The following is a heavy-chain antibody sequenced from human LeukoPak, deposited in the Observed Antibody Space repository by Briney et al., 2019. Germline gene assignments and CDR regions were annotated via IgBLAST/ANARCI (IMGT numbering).Heavy chain of an antibody. Sequence: SSETLSLTCTVSGDSISNYCWSWIRQPAGKGLEWIGRIYPSGTTNFSPSLMSRVTMSLDTSKNQFSLNLSSVTAADTAIYYCARGLRGHDAMDVWGQGTTVTVSS. CDR1: GDSISNYC. CDR3: ARGLRGHDAMDV. V-gene: IGHV4-4*07. D-gene: IGHD3-16*01. CDR2: IYPSGTT. J-gene: IGHJ6*02.